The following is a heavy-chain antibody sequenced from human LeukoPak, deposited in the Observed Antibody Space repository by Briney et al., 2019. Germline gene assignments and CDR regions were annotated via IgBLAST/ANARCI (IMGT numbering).Heavy chain of an antibody. CDR3: ARDYRGYSLFDY. J-gene: IGHJ4*02. CDR2: IWCDGGNK. V-gene: IGHV3-33*01. D-gene: IGHD5-18*01. CDR1: GFTFSSYG. Sequence: PGGSLRLSCAASGFTFSSYGMHWVRQAPGKGLEWVAVIWCDGGNKYSADSVKGRFTISRDNSKNTLYLQMNSLRAEDTAVYYCARDYRGYSLFDYWGQGTLVTVSS.